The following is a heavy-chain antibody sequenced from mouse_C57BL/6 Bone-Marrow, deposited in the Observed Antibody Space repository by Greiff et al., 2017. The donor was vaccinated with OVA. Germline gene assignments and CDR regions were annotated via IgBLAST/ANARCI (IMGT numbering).Heavy chain of an antibody. CDR2: INYDGSST. J-gene: IGHJ4*01. CDR1: GFTFSDYY. Sequence: EVQVVESEGGLVQPGSSMKLSCTASGFTFSDYYMAWVRQVPEKGLEWVANINYDGSSTYYLDSLKSRFIISRDNAKNILYLQMSSLKSEDTATYYCARDPDYWGQGTSVTVSS. V-gene: IGHV5-16*01. CDR3: ARDPDY.